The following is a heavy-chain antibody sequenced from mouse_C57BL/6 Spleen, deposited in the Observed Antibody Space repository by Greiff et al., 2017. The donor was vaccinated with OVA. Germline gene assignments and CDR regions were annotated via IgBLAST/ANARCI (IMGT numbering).Heavy chain of an antibody. CDR2: IYPSDSET. V-gene: IGHV1-61*01. D-gene: IGHD4-1*01. Sequence: QVQLQQPGAELVRPGSSVKLSCKASGYTFTSYWLDWVKQRPGQGLEWIGNIYPSDSETHYNQKFKDKATLTVDKSSSTAYMQLSSLTSEDSAVYYCARNWDEGYFDVWGTGTTVTVSS. J-gene: IGHJ1*03. CDR1: GYTFTSYW. CDR3: ARNWDEGYFDV.